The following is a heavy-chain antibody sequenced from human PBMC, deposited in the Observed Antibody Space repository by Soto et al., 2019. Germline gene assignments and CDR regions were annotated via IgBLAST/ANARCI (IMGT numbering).Heavy chain of an antibody. CDR1: GFTFSSYG. J-gene: IGHJ6*03. V-gene: IGHV3-30*18. D-gene: IGHD3-10*01. Sequence: GGSLRLSCAASGFTFSSYGMHWVRQAPGKGLEWVAVISYDGSNKYYADSVKGRFTISRDNSKNTLYLQMNSLRAEDTAVYYCAKDVRDYGSDPPMDVWGKGTTVTVSS. CDR2: ISYDGSNK. CDR3: AKDVRDYGSDPPMDV.